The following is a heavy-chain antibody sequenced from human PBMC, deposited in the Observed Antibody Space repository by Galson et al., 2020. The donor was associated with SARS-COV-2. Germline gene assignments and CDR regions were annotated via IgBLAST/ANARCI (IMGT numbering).Heavy chain of an antibody. CDR1: GYTFSGIY. Sequence: ASVKVSCKASGYTFSGIYIHWGRQAPGQGLEWMGRIDPNSGGTKYAQKFQGRVTMTRDTSISTAYMELSRLRSDDTAGYYCARDEGVSYFDYWGQGTLVTVSS. CDR3: ARDEGVSYFDY. V-gene: IGHV1-2*06. CDR2: IDPNSGGT. D-gene: IGHD2-8*01. J-gene: IGHJ4*02.